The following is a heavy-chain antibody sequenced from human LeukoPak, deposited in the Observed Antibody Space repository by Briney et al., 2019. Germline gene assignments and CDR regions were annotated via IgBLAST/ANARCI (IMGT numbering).Heavy chain of an antibody. V-gene: IGHV1-18*04. J-gene: IGHJ4*02. CDR1: GYTFTGYY. D-gene: IGHD6-19*01. Sequence: ASVKVSCKASGYTFTGYYIHWVRQAPGQGLEWMGWISPYNGNTRYAQKFQGRVAMTTDTSTTTAYMELRGLRFNDTAVYYCARAGSGSGWYFDYWGQGTLVTVSS. CDR2: ISPYNGNT. CDR3: ARAGSGSGWYFDY.